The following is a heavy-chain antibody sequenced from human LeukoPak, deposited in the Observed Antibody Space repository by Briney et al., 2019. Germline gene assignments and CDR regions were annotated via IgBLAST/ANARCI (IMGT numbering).Heavy chain of an antibody. CDR1: GDSIGSSSYF. CDR2: IYYGGSS. CDR3: ARHRSGTYYRFDY. V-gene: IGHV4-39*01. Sequence: PSETLSLTCTVSGDSIGSSSYFWDWIRQPPGEGLEWIGSIYYGGSSYYNPSLKSRVTISVDTSKNQFSLKLSSVTAADTAVYYCARHRSGTYYRFDYWGQGTLVTVSS. J-gene: IGHJ4*02. D-gene: IGHD1-26*01.